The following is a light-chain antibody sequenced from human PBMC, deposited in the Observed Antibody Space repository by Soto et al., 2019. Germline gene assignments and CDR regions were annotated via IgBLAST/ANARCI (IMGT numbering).Light chain of an antibody. CDR2: GAS. V-gene: IGKV3-20*01. CDR3: QQYGSSSFA. CDR1: QSVSSSY. Sequence: CTQSLDTPSLSPGYKATLSCRASQSVSSSYLAWYQQKPSQAPRLLIYGASSRATGIPDRFSGSGSGTDFTLTISTLEPDDFAVYYCQQYGSSSFAFGEGTKVEIK. J-gene: IGKJ1*01.